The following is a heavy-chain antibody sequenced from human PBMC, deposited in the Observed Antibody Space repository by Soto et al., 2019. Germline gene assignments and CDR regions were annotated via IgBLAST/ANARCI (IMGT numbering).Heavy chain of an antibody. V-gene: IGHV4-59*01. J-gene: IGHJ4*02. CDR3: ARVGCRSTSCCFDY. D-gene: IGHD2-2*01. Sequence: SETLSLTCTVSGGSISSYYWSWIRQPPGKGLEWIGYIYYSGSTNYNPSLKSRVTISVDTSKNQFSLKLSSVTAADTAGYYCARVGCRSTSCCFDYWGQGTLVTVSS. CDR1: GGSISSYY. CDR2: IYYSGST.